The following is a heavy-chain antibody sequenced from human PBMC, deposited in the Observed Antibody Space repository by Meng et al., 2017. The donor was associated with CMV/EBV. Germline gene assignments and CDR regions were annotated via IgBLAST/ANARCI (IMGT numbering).Heavy chain of an antibody. CDR2: IYWDDDK. CDR3: AHRGSYGYHGY. Sequence: QLTVKGPGPTLVKPTPTLTLTGTFAGFSLGTSGVGVGWIRQPPGKALEWLALIYWDDDKRYSPSLKSRLTITKDTSKNQVVLTMTNMDPVDTATYYCAHRGSYGYHGYWGQGTLVTVSS. D-gene: IGHD5-18*01. J-gene: IGHJ4*02. V-gene: IGHV2-5*02. CDR1: GFSLGTSGVG.